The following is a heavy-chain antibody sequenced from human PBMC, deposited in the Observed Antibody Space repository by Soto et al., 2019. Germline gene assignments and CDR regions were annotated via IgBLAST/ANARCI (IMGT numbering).Heavy chain of an antibody. J-gene: IGHJ3*02. CDR3: ARDHMTYDDTGYDFDI. D-gene: IGHD3-22*01. CDR2: IDYSGNT. CDR1: GGSISGSY. V-gene: IGHV4-59*01. Sequence: QVQLQESGPGLVKPSETLSLTCTVSGGSISGSYWNWIRQPPGKGLEWIGQIDYSGNTYYNPSLTSRVTISVDTSKNQFSLTLSSGTAADAAVYYCARDHMTYDDTGYDFDIWGQGPVVTVSA.